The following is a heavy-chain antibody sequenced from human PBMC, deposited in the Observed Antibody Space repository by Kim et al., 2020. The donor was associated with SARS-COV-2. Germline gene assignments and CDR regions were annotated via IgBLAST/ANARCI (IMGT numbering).Heavy chain of an antibody. D-gene: IGHD3-3*01. CDR3: ARGYDSWDH. J-gene: IGHJ4*02. CDR2: GGDQ. V-gene: IGHV3-53*04. Sequence: GGDQHPAADVKGRITISRHNSKNTVYLQMKSLRAEDTAVYYCARGYDSWDHWGQGTLVTVSS.